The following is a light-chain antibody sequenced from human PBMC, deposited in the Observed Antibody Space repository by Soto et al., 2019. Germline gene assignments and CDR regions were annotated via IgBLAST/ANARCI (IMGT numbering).Light chain of an antibody. Sequence: DIRMTQSPSSLSASVGDRVTITCRASQNILDDLAWYQQKPGKPPNLLISGASTLQSGVSSRFSGSGSGTDFTLTISNLQPEDVATYYCQKYNSVPPTFGGGTKLE. V-gene: IGKV1-27*01. CDR1: QNILDD. CDR3: QKYNSVPPT. CDR2: GAS. J-gene: IGKJ4*01.